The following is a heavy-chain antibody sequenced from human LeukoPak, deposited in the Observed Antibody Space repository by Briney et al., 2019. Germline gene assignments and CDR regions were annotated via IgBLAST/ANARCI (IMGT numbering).Heavy chain of an antibody. V-gene: IGHV1-18*01. CDR3: ARVGSSGSGISNFYYYYGMDV. CDR1: GYTFTTSY. CDR2: ISVYNGNT. D-gene: IGHD3-10*01. J-gene: IGHJ6*02. Sequence: GASVKVSCKASGYTFTTSYISWVRQAPGQGLEWMGWISVYNGNTNYAQKLQGRVTMTTDTSTSTAYMELRNLRSDDTAVYYCARVGSSGSGISNFYYYYGMDVWGQGTTVSVSS.